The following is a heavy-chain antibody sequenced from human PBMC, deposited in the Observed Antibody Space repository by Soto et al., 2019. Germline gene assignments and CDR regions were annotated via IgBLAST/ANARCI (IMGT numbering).Heavy chain of an antibody. D-gene: IGHD2-21*01. CDR1: GGSISSYY. V-gene: IGHV4-59*01. Sequence: PSETLSLTCTVSGGSISSYYCSWIRQPPGKGLEWIGYIYYSGSTNYNPSLRSRVTISVDTSKNQFSLQLSSVTAADTAVYYCARESGGLCFDYWGQGTLVTVSS. CDR3: ARESGGLCFDY. CDR2: IYYSGST. J-gene: IGHJ4*02.